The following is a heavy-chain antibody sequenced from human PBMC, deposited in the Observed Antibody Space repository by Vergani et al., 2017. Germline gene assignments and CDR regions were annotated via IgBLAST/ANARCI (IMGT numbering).Heavy chain of an antibody. Sequence: EVQLVESGGGLVQPGRSLRLSCAASGFAFDDYAMHWVRQAPGKGLEWVSGISWNSGSIGYADSVKGRFTISRDNAKNSLYLRMNSLRAEDTALYYCAKEPGIAAAVDYWGQGTLVTVSS. J-gene: IGHJ4*02. CDR2: ISWNSGSI. CDR3: AKEPGIAAAVDY. V-gene: IGHV3-9*01. CDR1: GFAFDDYA. D-gene: IGHD6-13*01.